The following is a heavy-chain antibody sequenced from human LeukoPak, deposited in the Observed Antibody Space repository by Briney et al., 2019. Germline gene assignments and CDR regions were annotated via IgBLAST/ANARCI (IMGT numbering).Heavy chain of an antibody. Sequence: GGSLRLSCAASGFTFSSYSMNWVRQAPGKGLEWVSFISSSRSYIYYTDSVKGRFTISRDNAKNSLYLQMNSLRAEDTAVYYCAREDASAFDIWGQGTMVTVSS. CDR1: GFTFSSYS. CDR3: AREDASAFDI. CDR2: ISSSRSYI. V-gene: IGHV3-21*01. D-gene: IGHD2-2*01. J-gene: IGHJ3*02.